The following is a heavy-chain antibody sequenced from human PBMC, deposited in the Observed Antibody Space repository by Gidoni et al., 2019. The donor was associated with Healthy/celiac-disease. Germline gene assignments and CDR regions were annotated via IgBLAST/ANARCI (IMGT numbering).Heavy chain of an antibody. Sequence: EVQLLESGGGLVQPGGSLRLYCAASGFTFSSYAMSWVRQAPGKGLEWVSAISGSGGSTYYADSVKGRFTISRDNSKNTLYLQMNSLRAEDTAVYYCAKDKWDIVVVVAATADAFDIWGQGTMVTVSS. CDR1: GFTFSSYA. CDR3: AKDKWDIVVVVAATADAFDI. J-gene: IGHJ3*02. D-gene: IGHD2-15*01. V-gene: IGHV3-23*01. CDR2: ISGSGGST.